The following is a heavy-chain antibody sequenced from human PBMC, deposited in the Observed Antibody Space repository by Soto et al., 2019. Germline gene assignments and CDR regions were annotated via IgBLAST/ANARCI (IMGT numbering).Heavy chain of an antibody. J-gene: IGHJ4*02. CDR1: GYTFTSYG. V-gene: IGHV1-18*01. CDR3: ARDRGQQLCAY. D-gene: IGHD6-13*01. Sequence: QVQLVQSGAEVKKPGASVKVSCKASGYTFTSYGISWVRQAPGQGLEWMGWISAYNGNKKYAQKLQGRVTMTTDTSTSTADMELRSLRADDTAVYYCARDRGQQLCAYWGQGTLVTVSA. CDR2: ISAYNGNK.